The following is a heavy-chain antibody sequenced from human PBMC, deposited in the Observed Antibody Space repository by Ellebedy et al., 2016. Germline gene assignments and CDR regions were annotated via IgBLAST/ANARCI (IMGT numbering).Heavy chain of an antibody. V-gene: IGHV3-48*02. D-gene: IGHD1-26*01. Sequence: GESLKISXAASGFTFSSYSMNWVHQAPGKGLEWVSYISSSSSTIYYADSVKGRFTISRDNAKNSLFLQMNSLRDEDTAVYYCAKDRDSAYYFYYGMDVWGQGTTVTVSS. J-gene: IGHJ6*02. CDR2: ISSSSSTI. CDR3: AKDRDSAYYFYYGMDV. CDR1: GFTFSSYS.